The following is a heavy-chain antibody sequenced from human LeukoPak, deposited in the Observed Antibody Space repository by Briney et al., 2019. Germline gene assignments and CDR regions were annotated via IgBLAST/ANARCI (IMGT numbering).Heavy chain of an antibody. Sequence: GGSLRLSCAASGFTFSSCGFNWVRQAQGKGLEWVSSIGPTGTDRYYADSVRGRFTISRDNAKNSMYLQMDSLRDEDTAVYYCATETIGRHYDYWGQGTLLTVSS. J-gene: IGHJ4*02. D-gene: IGHD1-14*01. CDR1: GFTFSSCG. CDR2: IGPTGTDR. CDR3: ATETIGRHYDY. V-gene: IGHV3-21*01.